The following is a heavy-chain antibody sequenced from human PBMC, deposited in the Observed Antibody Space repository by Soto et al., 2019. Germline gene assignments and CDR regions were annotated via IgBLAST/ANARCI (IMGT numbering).Heavy chain of an antibody. CDR1: GASISTPGSY. CDR2: VYYTGDT. D-gene: IGHD2-21*02. CDR3: AREGGLAYCGGDCLYNWFDP. V-gene: IGHV4-31*03. Sequence: TSETLSLTCTVSGASISTPGSYWGWVRQSPGTGLQWIGFVYYTGDTYYNPSLKSRVTIVVDTSRNQFSLRLSSVTAADTAVYYCAREGGLAYCGGDCLYNWFDPWGQGTLVTVSS. J-gene: IGHJ5*02.